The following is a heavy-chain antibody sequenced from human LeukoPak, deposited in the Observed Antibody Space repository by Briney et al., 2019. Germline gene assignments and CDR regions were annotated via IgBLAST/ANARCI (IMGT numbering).Heavy chain of an antibody. CDR1: GGSISGYY. Sequence: SETLSLTCTVSGGSISGYYWSWIRQPAGKGLEWIGRIYTSGSTNYNPSLKSRVTISVDTSKNQISLKLSSVTAADTAVYYCARDLGVMVRAFDIWGQGTMVTVSS. V-gene: IGHV4-4*07. CDR3: ARDLGVMVRAFDI. CDR2: IYTSGST. J-gene: IGHJ3*02. D-gene: IGHD5-18*01.